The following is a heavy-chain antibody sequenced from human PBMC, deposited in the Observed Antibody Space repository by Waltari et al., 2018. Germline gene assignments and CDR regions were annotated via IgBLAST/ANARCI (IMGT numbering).Heavy chain of an antibody. V-gene: IGHV1-69*01. Sequence: QVQLVQSGAEVKKPGSSVKVSCKASGGTFSSYAISWVRQAPGQGPEWMGGIIPFFGTTNYATKVQGRVTITADESTSTAYMELSSLRSEDTAVYYCARAGWFGELSSFDYWGQGTLVTVSS. CDR3: ARAGWFGELSSFDY. D-gene: IGHD3-10*01. J-gene: IGHJ4*02. CDR1: GGTFSSYA. CDR2: IIPFFGTT.